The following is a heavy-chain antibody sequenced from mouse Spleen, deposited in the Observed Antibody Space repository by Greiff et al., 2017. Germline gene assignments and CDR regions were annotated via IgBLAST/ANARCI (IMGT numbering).Heavy chain of an antibody. J-gene: IGHJ2*01. CDR2: IDPSDSYT. Sequence: QVQLQQPGAELLMPGASVKLSCKASGYTFTSYWMHWVKQRPGQGLEWIGEIDPSDSYTNYNQKFKGKATLTVDKSSSTAYMQLSSLTSEDSAVYYCARGGYDPFDYWGQGTTLTVSS. CDR1: GYTFTSYW. V-gene: IGHV1-69*01. D-gene: IGHD2-2*01. CDR3: ARGGYDPFDY.